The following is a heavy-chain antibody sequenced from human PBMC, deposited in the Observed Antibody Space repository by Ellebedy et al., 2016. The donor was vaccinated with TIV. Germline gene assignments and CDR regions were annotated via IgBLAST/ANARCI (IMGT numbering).Heavy chain of an antibody. CDR3: VRDVPPDIVVVVAAMYYYGMDV. D-gene: IGHD2-15*01. CDR2: ISAYNGNT. V-gene: IGHV1-18*01. Sequence: ASVKVSCXASGYTFTSYGISWVRQAPGQGLEWMVWISAYNGNTNYAQKLQGRVTMTTDTSTSTAYMELRSLRSDDTAVYYCVRDVPPDIVVVVAAMYYYGMDVWGQGTTVTVSS. CDR1: GYTFTSYG. J-gene: IGHJ6*02.